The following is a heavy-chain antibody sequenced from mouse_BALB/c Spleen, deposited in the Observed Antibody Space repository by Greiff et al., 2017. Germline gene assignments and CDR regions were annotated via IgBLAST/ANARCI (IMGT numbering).Heavy chain of an antibody. CDR3: ASNYYGYDGAWFAY. CDR1: GYTFTDYA. CDR2: ISTYYGDA. Sequence: QVQLKESGAELVRPGVSVKISCKGSGYTFTDYAMHWVKQSHAKSLEWIGVISTYYGDASYNQKFKGKATMTVDKSSSTAYMELARLTSEDSAIYYCASNYYGYDGAWFAYWGQGTLVTVSA. D-gene: IGHD2-2*01. V-gene: IGHV1S137*01. J-gene: IGHJ3*01.